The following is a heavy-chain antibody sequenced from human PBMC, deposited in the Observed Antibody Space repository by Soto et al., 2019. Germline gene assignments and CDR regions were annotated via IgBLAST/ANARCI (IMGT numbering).Heavy chain of an antibody. J-gene: IGHJ4*02. CDR1: GGSISNHY. V-gene: IGHV4-59*11. CDR2: IFYNGNT. CDR3: TRANWYSEY. D-gene: IGHD7-27*01. Sequence: QVQLQESGPGLVKPSETLSLTCTVSGGSISNHYWSWIRQPPGKGLEWIGYIFYNGNTNYNPSLKSRVTMSADTSKNQISLKLSSVTAADTAVYCCTRANWYSEYWGQGTLVTVSS.